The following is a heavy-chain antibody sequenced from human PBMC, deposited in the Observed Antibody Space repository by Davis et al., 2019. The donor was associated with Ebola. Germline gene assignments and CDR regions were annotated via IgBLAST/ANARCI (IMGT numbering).Heavy chain of an antibody. J-gene: IGHJ4*02. D-gene: IGHD1-26*01. CDR3: AKAHRWSGSQDKPFGVDY. Sequence: GSLRLSCAASGFTFSSYSMNWVRQAPGKGLAWVSSISSSSSYIYYADSVKGRFTISRDNAKNSLYLQMNSLRAEDTAVYYCAKAHRWSGSQDKPFGVDYWGQGTLVTVSS. CDR1: GFTFSSYS. CDR2: ISSSSSYI. V-gene: IGHV3-21*01.